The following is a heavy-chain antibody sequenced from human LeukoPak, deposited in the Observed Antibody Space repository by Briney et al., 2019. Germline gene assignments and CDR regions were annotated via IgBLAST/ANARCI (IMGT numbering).Heavy chain of an antibody. D-gene: IGHD6-13*01. CDR2: ISGSGGST. CDR1: GFTFSSYA. Sequence: GGSLRLSCAASGFTFSSYAMSWVRQAPGKGLEWVSAISGSGGSTYYADSVKGRFTISRGNSKSTLFLQMNSLRAEDTAVYYCAKVRYMNSWYREIDYWGQGTLVTVSS. V-gene: IGHV3-23*01. J-gene: IGHJ4*02. CDR3: AKVRYMNSWYREIDY.